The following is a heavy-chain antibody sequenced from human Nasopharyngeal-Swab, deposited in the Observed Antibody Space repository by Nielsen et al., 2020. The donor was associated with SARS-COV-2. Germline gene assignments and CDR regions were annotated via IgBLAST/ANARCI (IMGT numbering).Heavy chain of an antibody. J-gene: IGHJ6*02. CDR2: ISYDGSNK. D-gene: IGHD3-10*01. Sequence: GESLKISCAASGFTFSSYAMHWVRQAPGKGLELVAVISYDGSNKYYADSVKGRFTISRDNSKNTLYLQMNSLRAEDTAVYYCARERGAYGSGSDYYYGMDVWGQGTTVTVSS. V-gene: IGHV3-30-3*01. CDR3: ARERGAYGSGSDYYYGMDV. CDR1: GFTFSSYA.